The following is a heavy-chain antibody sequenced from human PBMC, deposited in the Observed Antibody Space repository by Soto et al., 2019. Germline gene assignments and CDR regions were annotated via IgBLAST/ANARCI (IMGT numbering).Heavy chain of an antibody. CDR3: AKDRPAAVVSPPRGFDY. Sequence: GGSLRLSCAASGFTFSSYAMSWVRQAPGKGLEWVSAISGSGGSTYYADSVKGRFTISRDNSKNTLYLQMNSLRAEDTAVYYCAKDRPAAVVSPPRGFDYWGQGSLVTVSS. J-gene: IGHJ4*02. CDR1: GFTFSSYA. D-gene: IGHD6-13*01. CDR2: ISGSGGST. V-gene: IGHV3-23*01.